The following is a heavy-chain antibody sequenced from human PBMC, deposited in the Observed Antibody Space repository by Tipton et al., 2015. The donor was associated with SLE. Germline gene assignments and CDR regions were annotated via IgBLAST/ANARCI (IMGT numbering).Heavy chain of an antibody. J-gene: IGHJ3*02. Sequence: SLRLSCSASGFTFGDYVVTWVRQAPGKGLEWVGLIRSKGYGGTTEYAASVQGRFTMSRDDSKSIAYLQMNSLKTEDTAVYYCSRHKRSDYYDSSDQDAFDIWGQGTMVTVSA. V-gene: IGHV3-49*04. CDR1: GFTFGDYV. D-gene: IGHD3-22*01. CDR3: SRHKRSDYYDSSDQDAFDI. CDR2: IRSKGYGGTT.